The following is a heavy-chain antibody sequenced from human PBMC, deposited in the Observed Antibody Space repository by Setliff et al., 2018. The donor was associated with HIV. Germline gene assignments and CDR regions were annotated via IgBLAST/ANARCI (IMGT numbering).Heavy chain of an antibody. V-gene: IGHV4-30-4*01. D-gene: IGHD6-25*01. CDR3: ARMSISASVYFDY. J-gene: IGHJ4*02. CDR1: GGSISSDNHY. Sequence: SETLSLTCTVSGGSISSDNHYWSWIRQPPGKGLEWIGYIYHTGATYYKSSLESRLTISVDTSKNQFSLKLNSVTAADTAVYFCARMSISASVYFDYWGQGSQVTVSS. CDR2: IYHTGAT.